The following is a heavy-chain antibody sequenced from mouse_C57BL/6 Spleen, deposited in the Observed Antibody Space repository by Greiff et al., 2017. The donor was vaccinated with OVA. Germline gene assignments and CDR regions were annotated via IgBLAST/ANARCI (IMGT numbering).Heavy chain of an antibody. Sequence: VQLQQPGAELVMPGASVKLSCKASGYTFTSYWMHWVKQRPGQGLEWIGEIDPSDSYTNYNQKFKGKSTLTVDKSSSTAYMQLSSLTSEDSAVYYCASHYYGSDFDYWGQGTTLTVSS. CDR2: IDPSDSYT. V-gene: IGHV1-69*01. CDR1: GYTFTSYW. CDR3: ASHYYGSDFDY. J-gene: IGHJ2*01. D-gene: IGHD1-1*01.